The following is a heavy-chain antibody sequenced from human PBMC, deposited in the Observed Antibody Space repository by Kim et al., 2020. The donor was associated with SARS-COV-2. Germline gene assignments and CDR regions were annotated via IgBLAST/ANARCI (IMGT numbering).Heavy chain of an antibody. CDR1: GFTLSDFW. J-gene: IGHJ4*02. V-gene: IGHV3-7*01. CDR2: IRQDGGQK. CDR3: VPSPG. Sequence: GGSLRLSCAASGFTLSDFWVSWVRQPPGKGLEWLANIRQDGGQKYYLDSVRGRFTISRDNAKNSVFLEMNSLRAEDTAFYYCVPSPGGGQGTLVTVSS.